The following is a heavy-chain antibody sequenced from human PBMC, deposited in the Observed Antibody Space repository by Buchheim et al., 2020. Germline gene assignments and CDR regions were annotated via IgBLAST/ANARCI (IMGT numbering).Heavy chain of an antibody. J-gene: IGHJ6*02. Sequence: QVQLVQSGAEVKKPGASVKVSCKASGYTFTSYDINWVRQATGQGLEWMGWMNPNSGNTGYAQKFQGRVTMTRNTSISTAYMELGSLRSEDTAVYYCARELSAVACTWMSYYYYYGMDVWGQGTT. D-gene: IGHD6-19*01. CDR3: ARELSAVACTWMSYYYYYGMDV. V-gene: IGHV1-8*01. CDR1: GYTFTSYD. CDR2: MNPNSGNT.